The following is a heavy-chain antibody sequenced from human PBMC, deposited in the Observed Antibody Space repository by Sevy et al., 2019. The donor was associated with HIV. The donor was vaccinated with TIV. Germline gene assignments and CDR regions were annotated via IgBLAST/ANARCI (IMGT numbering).Heavy chain of an antibody. Sequence: GGSLRLSCAASGFSISDYYMRWIRQAPGKGLQWISYISSSGDTIYYADSVKGRFTISRDNAKNSLYLQLNSLRAEDTAVYYCARDHEKDGELGDYYYYAMDVWGRGTTVTVSS. J-gene: IGHJ6*02. V-gene: IGHV3-11*01. CDR2: ISSSGDTI. D-gene: IGHD3-16*01. CDR1: GFSISDYY. CDR3: ARDHEKDGELGDYYYYAMDV.